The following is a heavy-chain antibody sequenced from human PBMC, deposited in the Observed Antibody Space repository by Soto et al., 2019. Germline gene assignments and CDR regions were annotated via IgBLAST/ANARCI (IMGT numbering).Heavy chain of an antibody. V-gene: IGHV1-3*01. CDR1: GYIFTTYS. Sequence: ASVKVSCKASGYIFTTYSMHWARQAPGQSLEWMGWINAANGNTKYSQKFEGRVTVTRDTSASTAYMDLSSLRSEDTAVYYCARAGPSTTGSYAQALDFWGQ. D-gene: IGHD3-9*01. CDR2: INAANGNT. J-gene: IGHJ4*01. CDR3: ARAGPSTTGSYAQALDF.